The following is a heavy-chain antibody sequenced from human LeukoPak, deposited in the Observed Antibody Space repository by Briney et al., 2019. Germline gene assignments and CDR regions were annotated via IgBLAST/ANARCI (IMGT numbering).Heavy chain of an antibody. CDR2: IYYTGST. J-gene: IGHJ4*02. Sequence: PSETLSLTFTVSGGSISEYYWYWIRQPPGKGLEWIGYIYYTGSTKYHPSLKSRLTISVDTSKNQFSLRLTSVTAADTAVYYCARGGNFYRGHYFDYWGQGALVTVSS. V-gene: IGHV4-59*01. CDR3: ARGGNFYRGHYFDY. D-gene: IGHD1-26*01. CDR1: GGSISEYY.